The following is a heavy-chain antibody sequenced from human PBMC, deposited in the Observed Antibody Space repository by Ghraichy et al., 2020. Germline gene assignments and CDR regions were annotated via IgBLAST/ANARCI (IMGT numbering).Heavy chain of an antibody. D-gene: IGHD6-6*01. J-gene: IGHJ6*03. CDR2: IKQDGSEK. Sequence: GGSLRLSCAASGFTFSSYWMSWVRQAPGKGLEWVANIKQDGSEKYYVDSVKGRFTISRDNAKNSLYLQMNSLRAEDTAVYYCARDREYSSSWEVYYYYYMDVWGQGTPVTVSS. CDR3: ARDREYSSSWEVYYYYYMDV. CDR1: GFTFSSYW. V-gene: IGHV3-7*03.